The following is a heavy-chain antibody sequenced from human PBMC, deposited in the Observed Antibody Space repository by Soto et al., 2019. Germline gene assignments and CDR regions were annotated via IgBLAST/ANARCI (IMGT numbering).Heavy chain of an antibody. CDR2: ISYDGSNK. J-gene: IGHJ6*01. Sequence: GGSLRLSCAASGFNFHTYSMHWVRQAPDKGLEWVAVISYDGSNKFNADSVKGRFTISRDNSENTLYLQMNSLRADDAAMYYCARERGWYASGYYYGMDVWRQGTAVTVSS. V-gene: IGHV3-30*04. D-gene: IGHD6-19*01. CDR1: GFNFHTYS. CDR3: ARERGWYASGYYYGMDV.